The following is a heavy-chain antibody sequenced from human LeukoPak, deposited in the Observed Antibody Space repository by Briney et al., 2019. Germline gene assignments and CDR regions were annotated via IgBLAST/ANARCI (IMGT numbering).Heavy chain of an antibody. CDR3: AKELYCSSTSCAQFDP. CDR1: GFTFSSYA. Sequence: PGGSLRLSCVASGFTFSSYAMNWVRQAPGKGLEWVSVISTSGGSTYYADSVKGRFTISRDNSKSTLYLQMNSLRAEDTAIYYCAKELYCSSTSCAQFDPWGQGTLVTVSS. V-gene: IGHV3-23*01. D-gene: IGHD2-2*01. CDR2: ISTSGGST. J-gene: IGHJ5*02.